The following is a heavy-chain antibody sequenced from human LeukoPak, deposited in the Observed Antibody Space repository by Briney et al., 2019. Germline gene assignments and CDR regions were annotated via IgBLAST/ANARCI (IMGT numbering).Heavy chain of an antibody. V-gene: IGHV4-39*01. J-gene: IGHJ3*02. CDR1: GGSISSSSYY. D-gene: IGHD2-15*01. Sequence: SETLSLTCTVSGGSISSSSYYWGWIRQPPGKGLEWIGSIYYSGSTYYNPSLKSRVTISVDTSKNQFSLKLSSVTAADTAVYYCARWLPYCSGGSCYGWDAFDIWGQGTMVTVSS. CDR3: ARWLPYCSGGSCYGWDAFDI. CDR2: IYYSGST.